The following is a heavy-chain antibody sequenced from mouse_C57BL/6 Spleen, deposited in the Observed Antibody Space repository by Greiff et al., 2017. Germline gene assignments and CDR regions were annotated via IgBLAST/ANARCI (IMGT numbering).Heavy chain of an antibody. J-gene: IGHJ4*01. Sequence: QVHVKQSGAELAKPGASVKLSCKASGYTFTSYWMHWVKQRPGQGLEWIGYINPSSGYTKYNQKFKDKATLTADKSSSTAYMQLSSLTYEDSAVYYCAITTVVPYAMDYWGQGTSVTVSS. V-gene: IGHV1-7*01. CDR2: INPSSGYT. CDR1: GYTFTSYW. CDR3: AITTVVPYAMDY. D-gene: IGHD1-1*01.